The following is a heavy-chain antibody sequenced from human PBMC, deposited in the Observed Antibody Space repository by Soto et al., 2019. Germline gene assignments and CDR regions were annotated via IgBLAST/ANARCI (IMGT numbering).Heavy chain of an antibody. Sequence: VASVKVSCKASGYLFTDYGIAWVRQAPGQGLEWMGWINVFNGDPRYAPNVQGRVTMTKDTSTNTASMELRSLRSDDTAVYFCVRVRRGQMDYWGQGSLVTVSS. D-gene: IGHD3-10*01. CDR2: INVFNGDP. CDR1: GYLFTDYG. CDR3: VRVRRGQMDY. V-gene: IGHV1-18*01. J-gene: IGHJ4*02.